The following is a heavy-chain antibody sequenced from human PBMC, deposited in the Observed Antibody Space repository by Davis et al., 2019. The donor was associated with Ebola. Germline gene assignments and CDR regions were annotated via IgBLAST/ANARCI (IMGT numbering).Heavy chain of an antibody. CDR3: ARRQYYYGSGTRYFDY. D-gene: IGHD3-10*01. CDR1: GGSISSSNW. J-gene: IGHJ4*02. V-gene: IGHV4-4*02. CDR2: INHSGST. Sequence: GSLRLSCAVSGGSISSSNWWSWVRQPPGKGLEWIGEINHSGSTNYNPSLKSRVTISVDTSKNQFSLKLSSVTAADTAVYYCARRQYYYGSGTRYFDYWGQGTLVTVSS.